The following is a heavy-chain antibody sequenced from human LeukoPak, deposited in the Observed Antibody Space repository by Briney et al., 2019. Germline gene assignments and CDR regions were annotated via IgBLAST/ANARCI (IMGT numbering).Heavy chain of an antibody. CDR2: IIPILGIA. CDR1: GGTFSSYA. J-gene: IGHJ5*02. Sequence: GASVKVSCKASGGTFSSYAISWVRQAPGQGLEWMGRIIPILGIANYAQKFQGRVTITADKSTSTAYMELSSLRSEDTAVYYCARDPEYYDILTGYRGFDPWGQGTLVTVSS. V-gene: IGHV1-69*04. CDR3: ARDPEYYDILTGYRGFDP. D-gene: IGHD3-9*01.